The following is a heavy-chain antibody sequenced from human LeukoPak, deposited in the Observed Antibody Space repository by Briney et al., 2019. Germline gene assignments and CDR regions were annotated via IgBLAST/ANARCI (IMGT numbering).Heavy chain of an antibody. D-gene: IGHD3-22*01. CDR1: GFTFADYA. Sequence: GGSLRLSCTASGFTFADYAMSWFRQAPGKGLEWIGFIRSKAYGGTTEYAASVKGRFTSSRDDSRGIAYLQMNSLKTEDTAVYYCTSGTDYYDSSSYYPENWGRGTLVTVSS. CDR2: IRSKAYGGTT. V-gene: IGHV3-49*03. J-gene: IGHJ4*02. CDR3: TSGTDYYDSSSYYPEN.